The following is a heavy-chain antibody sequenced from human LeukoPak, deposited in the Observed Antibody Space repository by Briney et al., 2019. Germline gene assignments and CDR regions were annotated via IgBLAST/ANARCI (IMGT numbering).Heavy chain of an antibody. V-gene: IGHV1-24*01. J-gene: IGHJ4*02. Sequence: ASVKVSCKVSGYTLTELSMHWVRQAPGKELEWMGGFDPEDGETIYAQKFQGRVTMTEDTSTDTAYMELSSLRSEDTAVYYCATSPSGSLRGHFWGSYRRKDPFDYWGQGTLVTVSS. CDR2: FDPEDGET. CDR3: ATSPSGSLRGHFWGSYRRKDPFDY. CDR1: GYTLTELS. D-gene: IGHD3-16*02.